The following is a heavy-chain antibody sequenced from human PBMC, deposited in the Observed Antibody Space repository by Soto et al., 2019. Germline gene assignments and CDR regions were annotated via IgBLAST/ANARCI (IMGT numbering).Heavy chain of an antibody. CDR3: ARGGSTSCYFCRFWFDP. CDR1: GYTFTSYG. CDR2: ISAYNGNT. V-gene: IGHV1-18*04. D-gene: IGHD2-2*01. Sequence: ASVKVSCKASGYTFTSYGISWVRQAPGQGLEWMGWISAYNGNTNYAQKLQGRVTMTTDTSTSTAYMELRSLRSDDTAVYYCARGGSTSCYFCRFWFDPWGQGTLVTVSS. J-gene: IGHJ5*02.